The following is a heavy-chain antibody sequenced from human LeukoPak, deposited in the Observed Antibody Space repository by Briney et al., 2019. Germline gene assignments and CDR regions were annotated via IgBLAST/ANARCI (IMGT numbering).Heavy chain of an antibody. D-gene: IGHD3-10*01. CDR1: GYTLTELS. CDR2: FDPEDGET. J-gene: IGHJ4*02. Sequence: GASVKVSCKVSGYTLTELSMHWVRQAPGKGLEWMGGFDPEDGETIYAQKFQGRVTMTEDTSTDTAYMELSSLRSEDTAVYYCARVDPDTMVRGVISGFDYWGQGTLVTVSS. CDR3: ARVDPDTMVRGVISGFDY. V-gene: IGHV1-24*01.